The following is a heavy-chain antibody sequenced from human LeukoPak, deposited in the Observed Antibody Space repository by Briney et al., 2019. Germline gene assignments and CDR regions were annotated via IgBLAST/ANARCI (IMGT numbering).Heavy chain of an antibody. D-gene: IGHD3-3*01. J-gene: IGHJ6*02. CDR2: INPNSGGT. V-gene: IGHV1-2*02. CDR3: ARGFRVADHYYYGTDV. CDR1: GGTFSRYA. Sequence: GSSVKVSCKASGGTFSRYAISWVRQAPGQGLEWMGWINPNSGGTNYAQEFQGRVTMTRDTSISTAYMELSRLRSDDTAVYCCARGFRVADHYYYGTDVWGQGTTVTVSS.